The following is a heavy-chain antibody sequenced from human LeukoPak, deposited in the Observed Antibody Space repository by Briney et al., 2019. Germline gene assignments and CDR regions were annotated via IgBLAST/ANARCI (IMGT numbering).Heavy chain of an antibody. V-gene: IGHV3-23*01. CDR1: EFNFNKFG. CDR3: AKDPNGDYIGTFDI. Sequence: PGGSLRLSCATSEFNFNKFGMTWVRQAPGKGLEWVSSISGNGGSTQYADSVQGRFAISRDNSKNTVYLQMNSLRAEHTAVSFCAKDPNGDYIGTFDIWGQGTMVTVSS. D-gene: IGHD4-17*01. J-gene: IGHJ3*02. CDR2: ISGNGGST.